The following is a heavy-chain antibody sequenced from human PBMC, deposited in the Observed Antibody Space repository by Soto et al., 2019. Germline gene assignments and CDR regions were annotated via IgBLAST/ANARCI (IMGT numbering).Heavy chain of an antibody. Sequence: SVKVSCKASGFTFTSSVVQWVRQARGQRLEWIGWIVVGSGNTNYAQKFQERVTITRDMSTSTAYMELSSLRSEDTAVYYCAASYRDPYYDFWSGPSPWGQGTLVTVSS. CDR2: IVVGSGNT. D-gene: IGHD3-3*01. CDR1: GFTFTSSV. V-gene: IGHV1-58*01. J-gene: IGHJ5*02. CDR3: AASYRDPYYDFWSGPSP.